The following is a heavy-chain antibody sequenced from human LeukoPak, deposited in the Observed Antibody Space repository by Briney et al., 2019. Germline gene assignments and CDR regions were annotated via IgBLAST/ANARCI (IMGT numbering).Heavy chain of an antibody. CDR1: GFTFDDYA. V-gene: IGHV3-9*01. CDR2: ISWNSGSI. Sequence: GGSLRLSCAASGFTFDDYAMHWVRQAPGKGLEWVSGISWNSGSIGYADSVKGRFTISRDNAKNSLYLQMNNLRAEDTAVYYCARDTGFYWYFDLWGRGTLVTVSS. J-gene: IGHJ2*01. CDR3: ARDTGFYWYFDL. D-gene: IGHD5-12*01.